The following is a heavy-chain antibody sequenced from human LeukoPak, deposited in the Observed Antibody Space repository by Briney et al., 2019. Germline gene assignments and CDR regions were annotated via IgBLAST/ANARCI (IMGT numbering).Heavy chain of an antibody. J-gene: IGHJ5*02. V-gene: IGHV3-21*04. CDR2: ISSSSSYA. CDR1: GFTFSSYS. CDR3: AKDPVAGNWFDP. D-gene: IGHD2-15*01. Sequence: GGSLRLSCAASGFTFSSYSMNWVRQAPGKGLEWVSSISSSSSYAYYADSVKGRFTISRDNAKNSLYLQMSSLRAEDTAVYYCAKDPVAGNWFDPWGQGTLVTVSS.